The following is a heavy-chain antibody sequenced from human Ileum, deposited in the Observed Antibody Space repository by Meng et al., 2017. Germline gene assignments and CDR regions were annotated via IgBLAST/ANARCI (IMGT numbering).Heavy chain of an antibody. Sequence: QVQLVEAGGGVVQPGRALRLSCAASGFTFSSYGMHWVRQAPGKGLEWVAVIWYDGSNKYYADSVKGRFTISRDNSKNTLYLQMNSLRAEDTAVYYCARDKEWLVIDYWGQGTLVTVSS. J-gene: IGHJ4*02. V-gene: IGHV3-33*01. CDR1: GFTFSSYG. CDR3: ARDKEWLVIDY. CDR2: IWYDGSNK. D-gene: IGHD6-19*01.